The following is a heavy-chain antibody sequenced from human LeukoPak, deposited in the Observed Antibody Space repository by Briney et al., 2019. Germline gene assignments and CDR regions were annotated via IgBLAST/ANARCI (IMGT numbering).Heavy chain of an antibody. Sequence: PGGSLRLSCVASGFSFSTFAMNWVRQAPGKGLEWVSVISDSGGSTYYADSVKGRFTMSRDNPKNTLYLQLNSLRADDTAVYYCAKRGVSSSWYYFDYWGQGTLVTVSS. CDR2: ISDSGGST. CDR1: GFSFSTFA. J-gene: IGHJ4*02. CDR3: AKRGVSSSWYYFDY. V-gene: IGHV3-23*01. D-gene: IGHD6-13*01.